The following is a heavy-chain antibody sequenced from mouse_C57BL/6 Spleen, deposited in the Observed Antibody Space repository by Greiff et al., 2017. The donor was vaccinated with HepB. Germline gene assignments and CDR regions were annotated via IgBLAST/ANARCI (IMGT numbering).Heavy chain of an antibody. CDR2: IHPNSGST. D-gene: IGHD4-1*01. J-gene: IGHJ1*03. Sequence: QVHVKQPGAELVKPGASVKLSCKASGYTFTSYWMHWVKQRPGQGLEWIGMIHPNSGSTNYNEKFKSKATLTVDKSSSTAYMQLSSLTSEDSAVYYCARGGPSWDEYFDVWGTGTTVTVSS. V-gene: IGHV1-64*01. CDR3: ARGGPSWDEYFDV. CDR1: GYTFTSYW.